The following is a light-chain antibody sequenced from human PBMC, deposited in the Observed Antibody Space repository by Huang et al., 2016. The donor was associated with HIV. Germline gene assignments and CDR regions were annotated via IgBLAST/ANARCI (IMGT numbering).Light chain of an antibody. V-gene: IGKV2-28*01. Sequence: DIVMTQSPLSLPVTPGEPAPIPCRSSQSLLHSNGYNYLDWYLQKPGQSPQLLIYLGSNRASGVPDRFSGSGSGTDFTLKISRVEAEDVGVYYCMQALQTPPTFGQGTKVEIK. CDR2: LGS. CDR1: QSLLHSNGYNY. J-gene: IGKJ1*01. CDR3: MQALQTPPT.